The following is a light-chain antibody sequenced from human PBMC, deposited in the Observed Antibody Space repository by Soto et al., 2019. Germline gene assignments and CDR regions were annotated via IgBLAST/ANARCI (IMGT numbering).Light chain of an antibody. J-gene: IGKJ1*01. V-gene: IGKV3-15*01. CDR2: DTS. CDR3: QQYGYSPPWT. Sequence: IVLTQSPATLSVSPGERATLSCRASQSVSSLLAWYQQKPRQAPRLLIYDTSTRATGIPARFSGSGSGTDFTLTINRLEPEDLAVYYCQQYGYSPPWTFGQGTKV. CDR1: QSVSSL.